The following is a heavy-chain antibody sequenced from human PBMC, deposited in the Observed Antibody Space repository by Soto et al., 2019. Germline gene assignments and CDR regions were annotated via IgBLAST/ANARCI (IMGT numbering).Heavy chain of an antibody. Sequence: EVQLLESGGGLVQPGGSLRLSCAASGFTFSSYAMSWVRQAPGKGLEWVSAISGSGGSTYYADSVKGRFSISRDNSKHRPSQQRISLRGEDTAVYSCAREAPARGGGWFGPWGQGTLVTVSS. J-gene: IGHJ5*02. CDR3: AREAPARGGGWFGP. CDR2: ISGSGGST. CDR1: GFTFSSYA. D-gene: IGHD3-16*01. V-gene: IGHV3-23*01.